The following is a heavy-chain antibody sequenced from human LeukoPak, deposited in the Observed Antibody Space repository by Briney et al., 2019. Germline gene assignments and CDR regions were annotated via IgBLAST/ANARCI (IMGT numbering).Heavy chain of an antibody. Sequence: GGSLRLSCAASGFAFDYYAMNWVRQAPGKGLEWMSYISGGGDNIQYADSVKGRFTISRDNSKNTLYLQMNSLRAEDTAVYYCAKGYYYDSSGYDIATGTDDAFDIWGQGTMVTVSS. CDR3: AKGYYYDSSGYDIATGTDDAFDI. D-gene: IGHD3-22*01. V-gene: IGHV3-48*01. CDR2: ISGGGDNI. CDR1: GFAFDYYA. J-gene: IGHJ3*02.